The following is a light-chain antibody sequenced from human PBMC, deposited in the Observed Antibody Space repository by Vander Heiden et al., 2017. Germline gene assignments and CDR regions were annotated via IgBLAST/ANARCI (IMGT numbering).Light chain of an antibody. Sequence: QSGLTQPPSVAGAPGQTVTIACTGSSSNIGASYDVHWYLQLPGTAPKLLIYGNNNRPSGVPDRFSGSKSGTSASLAITGLQAEDEADYYCQSYDSRLSGYVFGTGTRVPVL. CDR1: SSNIGASYD. CDR2: GNN. CDR3: QSYDSRLSGYV. V-gene: IGLV1-40*01. J-gene: IGLJ1*01.